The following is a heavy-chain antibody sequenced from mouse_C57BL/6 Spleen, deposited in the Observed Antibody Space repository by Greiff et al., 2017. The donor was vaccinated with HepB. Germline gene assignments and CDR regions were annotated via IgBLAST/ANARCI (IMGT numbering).Heavy chain of an antibody. V-gene: IGHV14-4*01. CDR1: GFNIKDDY. Sequence: VQLKESGAELVRPGASVKLSCTASGFNIKDDYMHWVKQRPEQGLEWIGWIDPENGDTEYASKFQGKATITADTSSNTAYLQLSSLTSEDTAVYYCTTPNYYGSSSFDYWGQGTTLTVSS. CDR2: IDPENGDT. D-gene: IGHD1-1*01. CDR3: TTPNYYGSSSFDY. J-gene: IGHJ2*01.